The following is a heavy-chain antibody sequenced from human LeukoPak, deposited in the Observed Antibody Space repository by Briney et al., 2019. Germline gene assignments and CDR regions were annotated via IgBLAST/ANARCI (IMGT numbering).Heavy chain of an antibody. CDR1: GFTFSNAW. CDR3: TGVSRSSWYDY. CDR2: IKSKTDGGTP. D-gene: IGHD6-13*01. J-gene: IGHJ4*02. Sequence: PGGSLRLSCAASGFTFSNAWMSWDRQAPGKGLEWVGRIKSKTDGGTPDYAAPVKGRFTISRDDSKNTLYLQMNSLKTEDTAVYYCTGVSRSSWYDYWGQGTLVTVSS. V-gene: IGHV3-15*01.